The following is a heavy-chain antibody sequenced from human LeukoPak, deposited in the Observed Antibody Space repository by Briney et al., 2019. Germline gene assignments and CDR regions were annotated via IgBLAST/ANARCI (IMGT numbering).Heavy chain of an antibody. V-gene: IGHV3-23*01. CDR1: GFTFSSYA. Sequence: GGSLRLSCAASGFTFSSYAMSWVRQGPGKGLEWVSTIGGDGEKTYYADSVKGRFTVSRDNSKNTLYLQKNSLRVEDTAVYSCARTVAGDYWGQGTLVTVSS. CDR2: IGGDGEKT. CDR3: ARTVAGDY. J-gene: IGHJ4*02. D-gene: IGHD6-19*01.